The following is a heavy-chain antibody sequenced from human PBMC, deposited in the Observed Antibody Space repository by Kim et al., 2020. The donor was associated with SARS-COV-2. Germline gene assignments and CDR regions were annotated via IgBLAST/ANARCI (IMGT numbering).Heavy chain of an antibody. J-gene: IGHJ6*02. CDR1: GLTVSSNY. CDR3: ARDLIMYGMDV. CDR2: IYSGGST. D-gene: IGHD3-16*01. V-gene: IGHV3-53*01. Sequence: GESLRLSCAASGLTVSSNYMSWVRQAPGKGLEWVSIIYSGGSTYYADSVKGRFTISRDNSKNTLYLQMNSLRAEDTAVYYCARDLIMYGMDVWGQGTTVAVSS.